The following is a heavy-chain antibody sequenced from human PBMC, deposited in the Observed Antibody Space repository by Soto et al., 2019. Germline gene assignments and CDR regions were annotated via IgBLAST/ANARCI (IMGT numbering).Heavy chain of an antibody. Sequence: DVQLLASGGGLVQWRGSLRLSCVTSGFTFSTYGMTWVRQAPGQGLQWVSYGGSGGSRYYAESVKGRFTISRHNSKNALSLETNSLRAEDTATYYCVKFSAGTYPYYYMDVWCKGTAVTFSS. V-gene: IGHV3-23*01. CDR2: GGSGGSR. D-gene: IGHD6-13*01. CDR1: GFTFSTYG. CDR3: VKFSAGTYPYYYMDV. J-gene: IGHJ6*03.